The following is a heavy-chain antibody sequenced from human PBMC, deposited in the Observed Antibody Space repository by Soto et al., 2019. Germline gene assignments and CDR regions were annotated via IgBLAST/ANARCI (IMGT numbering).Heavy chain of an antibody. V-gene: IGHV4-39*01. CDR1: GGSISSSSYY. CDR2: IYYSGST. CDR3: ARLHSSEGGY. D-gene: IGHD3-10*01. Sequence: QLQLQESGPGLVKPSETLSLTCTVSGGSISSSSYYWGWIRQPPGKGLEWIGGIYYSGSTYYNPSLKGRVTISVDTSKNQFSLKLSSVTAADTAVYYCARLHSSEGGYWGQGTLVTVSS. J-gene: IGHJ4*02.